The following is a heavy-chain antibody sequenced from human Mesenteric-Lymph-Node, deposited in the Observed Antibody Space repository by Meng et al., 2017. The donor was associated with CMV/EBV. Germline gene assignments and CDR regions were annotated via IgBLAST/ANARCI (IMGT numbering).Heavy chain of an antibody. D-gene: IGHD2-21*02. CDR3: ARAGDYEIDC. Sequence: KVSCKAYGYTFTNYYMHWVRQAPGQGLEWMGIINPSGGSTKNAQNFQGRVTMTRDTSTSTVYMELSSLRSEDTAVYYCARAGDYEIDCWGQGTLVTVSS. J-gene: IGHJ4*02. CDR2: INPSGGST. CDR1: GYTFTNYY. V-gene: IGHV1-46*01.